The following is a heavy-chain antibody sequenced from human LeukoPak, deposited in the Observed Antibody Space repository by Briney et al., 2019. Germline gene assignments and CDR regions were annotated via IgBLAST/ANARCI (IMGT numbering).Heavy chain of an antibody. Sequence: SETLSLTCTVSGRSISGSSWSWIRQPPTKGLEWIGYLDHIGNTNYNPSFKSRITMSGDTSKNQVSLNLNSVTAADTAVYYCAKHSGSGTFPLESWGLGTLVTVSS. CDR3: AKHSGSGTFPLES. D-gene: IGHD3-10*01. V-gene: IGHV4-59*08. J-gene: IGHJ4*02. CDR2: LDHIGNT. CDR1: GRSISGSS.